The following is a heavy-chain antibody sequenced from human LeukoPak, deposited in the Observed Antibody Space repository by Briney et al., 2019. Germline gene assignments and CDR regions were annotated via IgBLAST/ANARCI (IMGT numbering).Heavy chain of an antibody. CDR1: GFTFSTYG. D-gene: IGHD6-19*01. CDR3: AKYQRQWLPKGGFDY. Sequence: GRSLRLSCAASGFTFSTYGMHWVRQVPGKGLEWVALIWYDGSNKYYADSVKGRFIISRDNSKNTLYLQMDNLRAEDTAVYYCAKYQRQWLPKGGFDYWGQGTLVTVSS. J-gene: IGHJ4*02. V-gene: IGHV3-33*06. CDR2: IWYDGSNK.